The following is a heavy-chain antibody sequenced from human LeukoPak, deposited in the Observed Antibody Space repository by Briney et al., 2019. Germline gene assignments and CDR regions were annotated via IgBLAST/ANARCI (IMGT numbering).Heavy chain of an antibody. V-gene: IGHV4-59*01. J-gene: IGHJ4*02. CDR1: GGSISSYY. Sequence: SETLSLTCTVSGGSISSYYWSWIRQPPGKGLEWIGYIYYSGSTNYNPSLKSRVTISVDTSKNQSSLKLSSVTAADTAVYYCARRLAAAAPFDYWGQGTLVTVSS. CDR3: ARRLAAAAPFDY. CDR2: IYYSGST. D-gene: IGHD6-13*01.